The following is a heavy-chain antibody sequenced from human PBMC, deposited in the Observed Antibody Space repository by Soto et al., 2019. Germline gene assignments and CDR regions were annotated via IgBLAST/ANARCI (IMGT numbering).Heavy chain of an antibody. V-gene: IGHV1-69*06. CDR1: GGTFSSYA. CDR3: ARANGGLTIAVAGSFDY. J-gene: IGHJ4*02. CDR2: IIPIFGPT. D-gene: IGHD6-19*01. Sequence: QVQLVQSGAEVKNPGSSVRVSCKASGGTFSSYAISWVRQAPGQGLDWMGGIIPIFGPTKYAQKFQGRVTITADNSASTAYMELSRLRYEDTAVYYCARANGGLTIAVAGSFDYWGKGTLVIVS.